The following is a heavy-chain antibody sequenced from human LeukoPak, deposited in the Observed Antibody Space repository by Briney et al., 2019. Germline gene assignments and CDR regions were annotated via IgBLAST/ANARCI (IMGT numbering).Heavy chain of an antibody. CDR1: GDTFSIYA. J-gene: IGHJ4*02. CDR2: IIPIFGTT. V-gene: IGHV1-69*06. CDR3: ARQETTVTRNFDY. D-gene: IGHD4-17*01. Sequence: GASVTVSCKASGDTFSIYAISWVRQAPGQGLEWMGGIIPIFGTTNYAQDFHGRVTIIADKSTSTAYMELSSLRSEDTAVYYCARQETTVTRNFDYWGQGTLVTVSS.